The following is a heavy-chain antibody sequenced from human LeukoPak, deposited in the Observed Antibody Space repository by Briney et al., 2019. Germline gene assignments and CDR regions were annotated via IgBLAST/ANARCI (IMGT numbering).Heavy chain of an antibody. CDR3: ARASQWLAFDN. Sequence: GGSLRLSCAASRFTVTSNYMSWVRQAPGKGLEWVSVIYNGDNTNYADSVKGRFTISRDNSKNTLYLQVNSLRAEDTAVYFCARASQWLAFDNWGQGTLVTVSS. D-gene: IGHD6-19*01. CDR1: RFTVTSNY. V-gene: IGHV3-66*01. CDR2: IYNGDNT. J-gene: IGHJ4*02.